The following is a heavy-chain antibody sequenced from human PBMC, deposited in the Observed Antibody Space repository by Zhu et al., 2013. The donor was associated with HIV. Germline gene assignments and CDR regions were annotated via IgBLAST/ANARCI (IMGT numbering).Heavy chain of an antibody. D-gene: IGHD4-17*01. CDR2: IIPIFGSA. CDR3: ARTSTTSLGYFDY. Sequence: QVQLVQSGAEVKKPGSSVKVSCKASGGTFSNYTITWVRQAPGQGPEWMGGIIPIFGSANYAQRFQGRVTITADESTRTAYMELSTLRSEDTAVYYCARTSTTSLGYFDYWGQGTLVTVSS. CDR1: GGTFSNYT. J-gene: IGHJ4*02. V-gene: IGHV1-69*01.